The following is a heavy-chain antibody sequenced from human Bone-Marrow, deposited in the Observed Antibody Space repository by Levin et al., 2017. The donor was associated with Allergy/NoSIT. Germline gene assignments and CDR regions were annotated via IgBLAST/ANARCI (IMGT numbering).Heavy chain of an antibody. CDR3: ARDSNDAATIPYFDY. V-gene: IGHV1-2*06. Sequence: GESLKISCKASGYPFTGYYMHWVRQAPGQGLEWMGRISPNSGGASYAQNFQGRVTMTRDTSISTAYMELSRLRSDDTAVYYCARDSNDAATIPYFDYWGQGTLVTVSS. CDR2: ISPNSGGA. CDR1: GYPFTGYY. D-gene: IGHD5-12*01. J-gene: IGHJ4*02.